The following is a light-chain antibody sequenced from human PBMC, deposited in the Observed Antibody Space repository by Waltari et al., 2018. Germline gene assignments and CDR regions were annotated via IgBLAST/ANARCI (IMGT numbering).Light chain of an antibody. CDR1: SSDVGGYNY. CDR3: SSYTSSSDVV. CDR2: EVS. J-gene: IGLJ2*01. Sequence: QSALTQPASVSGSPGQSITISCTGTSSDVGGYNYVSWYQQHPGKAPKLMIYEVSNRPSGVSIRFSGSKSGNTASLTISGLQAEDEADYYCSSYTSSSDVVFGGGTKLTVL. V-gene: IGLV2-14*01.